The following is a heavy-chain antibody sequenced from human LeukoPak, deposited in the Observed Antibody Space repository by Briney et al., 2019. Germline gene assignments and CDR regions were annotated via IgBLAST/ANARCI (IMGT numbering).Heavy chain of an antibody. Sequence: PGGSLRLSCAASGFTFSSYAMSWVRQAPGKGLEWVSAISGSGGSTYYADSVKGRFTISRDNSKNTLYLQVNSLRAEDTAVYYCAKHYDILTGYYVGSFDYWGQGTLVTVSS. J-gene: IGHJ4*02. CDR1: GFTFSSYA. CDR2: ISGSGGST. V-gene: IGHV3-23*01. D-gene: IGHD3-9*01. CDR3: AKHYDILTGYYVGSFDY.